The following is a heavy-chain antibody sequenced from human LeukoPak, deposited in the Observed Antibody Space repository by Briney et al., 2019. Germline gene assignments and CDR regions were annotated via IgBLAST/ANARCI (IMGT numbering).Heavy chain of an antibody. CDR3: ARDSSGSLDY. CDR2: ISWNGYST. J-gene: IGHJ4*02. V-gene: IGHV3-43*01. CDR1: GFSFGGYT. Sequence: GGSLRLSCAASGFSFGGYTMHWVRQAPGKGLEWVSLISWNGYSTSYGDSVKDRFTISRDNNKDSLYLQMNSLRTEDTALYYCARDSSGSLDYWGQGTLVTVSS. D-gene: IGHD1-26*01.